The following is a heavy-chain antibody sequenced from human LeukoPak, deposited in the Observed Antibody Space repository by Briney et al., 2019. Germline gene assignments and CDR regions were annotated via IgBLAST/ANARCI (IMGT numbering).Heavy chain of an antibody. CDR3: ARGGGTAGYYYQMDV. CDR1: GFTVSKNY. J-gene: IGHJ6*02. CDR2: IYIAGTT. V-gene: IGHV3-66*01. D-gene: IGHD1-1*01. Sequence: GGSLRLSCAASGFTVSKNYMSWVREAPGEGLEWVSIIYIAGTTYHADSVRGRLIISRDNSKNTVYLQMNSLRADDTAVYYCARGGGTAGYYYQMDVWGQGTTATVSS.